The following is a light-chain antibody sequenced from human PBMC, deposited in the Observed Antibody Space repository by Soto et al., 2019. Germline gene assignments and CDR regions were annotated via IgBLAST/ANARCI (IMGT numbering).Light chain of an antibody. J-gene: IGKJ1*01. CDR3: QQYNSWPRT. V-gene: IGKV3-15*01. CDR2: GAS. Sequence: EIVMTQSPATLSVSPGERATLSCRASQSVNSNLAWYQQKPGQAPRLLIYGASSRATGIPARFSGSRSGTEFTLTITSLQSEDFAVYYCQQYNSWPRTFGQGTKVDIK. CDR1: QSVNSN.